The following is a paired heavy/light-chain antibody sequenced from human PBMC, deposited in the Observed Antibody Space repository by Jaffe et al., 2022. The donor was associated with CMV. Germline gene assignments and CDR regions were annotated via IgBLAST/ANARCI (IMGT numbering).Heavy chain of an antibody. CDR2: ISSYGTST. D-gene: IGHD6-19*01. V-gene: IGHV3-64D*06. CDR3: VKVWGTSSGWDT. CDR1: GFSFSTYV. Sequence: EVQLVESGGGLVQPGGSLRLSCSASGFSFSTYVMHWVRQAPGKGLEYVSAISSYGTSTYYADSVKGRFTISRDNSKNTLILQMSSLRTADTAVYYCVKVWGTSSGWDTWGQGTLVTVSS. J-gene: IGHJ5*02.
Light chain of an antibody. V-gene: IGKV3-20*01. Sequence: EIVLTQSPGTLSLSPGERATFSCRASQSVSSSYLAWYQQKPGQAPRLLIYGASNRATGIPDRFSGSGSGTDFTLTISRLEPEDFAVYYCQQYGGSPALAFGGGTKVEIK. CDR3: QQYGGSPALA. CDR2: GAS. CDR1: QSVSSSY. J-gene: IGKJ4*01.